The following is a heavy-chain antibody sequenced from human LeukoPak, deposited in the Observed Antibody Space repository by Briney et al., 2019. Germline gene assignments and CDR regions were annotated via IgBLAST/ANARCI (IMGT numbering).Heavy chain of an antibody. D-gene: IGHD4-23*01. CDR2: VSADKGNT. CDR1: GYTFTSYG. J-gene: IGHJ6*03. CDR3: ASSGGRLRWLKRDYYYYMDV. V-gene: IGHV1-18*01. Sequence: GASVKVSCKPSGYTFTSYGISWGRQAPRQGRGWMGWVSADKGNTNYAQKLQGRVTMTTDTSTSTAYMEMRSLRSDDTAVYYCASSGGRLRWLKRDYYYYMDVWGKGTTVTISS.